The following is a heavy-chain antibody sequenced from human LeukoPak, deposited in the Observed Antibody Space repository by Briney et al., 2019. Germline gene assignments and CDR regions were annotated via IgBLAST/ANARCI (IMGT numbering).Heavy chain of an antibody. V-gene: IGHV3-33*01. CDR2: IGYDGSNK. Sequence: PGRSLRLSCAASGFTFSSYGMHWVRQAPGKGLEWVAVIGYDGSNKYYADSVKGRFTISRDNSKNTLYLQMNSLRAEDTAVYYCASDQDDYCGQGTLVTVPS. CDR3: ASDQDDY. CDR1: GFTFSSYG. J-gene: IGHJ4*02.